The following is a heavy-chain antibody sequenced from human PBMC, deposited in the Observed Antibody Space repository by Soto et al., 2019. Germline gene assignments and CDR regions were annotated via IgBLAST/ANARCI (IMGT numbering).Heavy chain of an antibody. CDR3: ARGGYDLEHWYFDL. CDR1: GGTFSSYT. D-gene: IGHD5-12*01. CDR2: IIPILGIA. V-gene: IGHV1-69*02. J-gene: IGHJ2*01. Sequence: QVQLVQSGAEVKKPGSSVKVSCKASGGTFSSYTISWVRQAPGQGLEWMGRIIPILGIANYAQKFQGRGTITADKSTSTGYMELSSLRSEDTAVYYCARGGYDLEHWYFDLWGRGTLVTVSS.